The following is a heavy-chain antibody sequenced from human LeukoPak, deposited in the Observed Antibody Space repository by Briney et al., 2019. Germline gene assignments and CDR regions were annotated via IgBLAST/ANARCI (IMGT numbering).Heavy chain of an antibody. CDR1: GGSFSGYY. V-gene: IGHV4-34*01. D-gene: IGHD2-2*01. Sequence: SETLSLTCAVYGGSFSGYYWSWIRQPPGKGLEWIGEINHSGSTNYNPSLKSRVTISVDTSKNQFSLKLSSVTAADTAVYYCARVRLRSYCSSTSCPYYMDVWGKGTTVTVSS. J-gene: IGHJ6*03. CDR3: ARVRLRSYCSSTSCPYYMDV. CDR2: INHSGST.